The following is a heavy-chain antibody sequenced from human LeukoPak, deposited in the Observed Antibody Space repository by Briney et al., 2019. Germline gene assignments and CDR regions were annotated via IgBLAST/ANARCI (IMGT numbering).Heavy chain of an antibody. D-gene: IGHD5-18*01. CDR1: GGSIISGGYS. CDR2: IYHSGST. Sequence: PSQTLSLTCAVSGGSIISGGYSWSWLRPPPGMGLEWLGYIYHSGSTYYNPSLKRRVTISVDRSKSQFSLKLSSVPAADTAVYYCASSAAMADGFDYWGQGTLVTVSS. CDR3: ASSAAMADGFDY. V-gene: IGHV4-30-2*01. J-gene: IGHJ4*02.